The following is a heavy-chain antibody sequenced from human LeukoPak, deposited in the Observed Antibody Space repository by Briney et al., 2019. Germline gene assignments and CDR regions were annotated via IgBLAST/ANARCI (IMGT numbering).Heavy chain of an antibody. D-gene: IGHD3-3*01. CDR2: ISYDGSNK. CDR1: GFTFSSYA. V-gene: IGHV3-30*04. J-gene: IGHJ4*02. CDR3: ASERRGDFWSGYYNSYFDY. Sequence: GGSLRPSCAASGFTFSSYAMHWVRQAPGKGLEWVAVISYDGSNKYYADSVKGRFTISRDNSKNTLYLQMNSLRAEDTAVYYCASERRGDFWSGYYNSYFDYWGQGTLVTVSS.